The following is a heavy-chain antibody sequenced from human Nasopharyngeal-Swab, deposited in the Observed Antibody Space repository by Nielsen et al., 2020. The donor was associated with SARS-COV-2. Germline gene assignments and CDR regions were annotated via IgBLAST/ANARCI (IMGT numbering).Heavy chain of an antibody. J-gene: IGHJ6*03. V-gene: IGHV4-39*01. CDR2: IYYSGST. Sequence: SETLSLTCSASGCSIRSSSSYWGWLRQPPGKGLEWIGSIYYSGSTFYNPSLKSRVTMSVDTSNHQFSLRLNSVTAADTAVYYCATILYGSGTDYYYYYMDVWGNGTTVTVSS. CDR3: ATILYGSGTDYYYYYMDV. D-gene: IGHD3-10*01. CDR1: GCSIRSSSSY.